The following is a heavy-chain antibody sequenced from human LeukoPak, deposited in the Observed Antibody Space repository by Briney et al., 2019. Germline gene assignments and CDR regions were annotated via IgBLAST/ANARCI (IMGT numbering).Heavy chain of an antibody. J-gene: IGHJ3*02. D-gene: IGHD3-22*01. CDR2: IYYSGST. Sequence: PSETLSLTCTVSGGSISSSSYYWGWIRQPPGKGLEWIGSIYYSGSTYYNPSHKSRVTISVDTSKNQFSLKLSSVTAADTAVYYCATLSYYYDSSGYPFDIWGQGTMVTVSS. CDR1: GGSISSSSYY. V-gene: IGHV4-39*01. CDR3: ATLSYYYDSSGYPFDI.